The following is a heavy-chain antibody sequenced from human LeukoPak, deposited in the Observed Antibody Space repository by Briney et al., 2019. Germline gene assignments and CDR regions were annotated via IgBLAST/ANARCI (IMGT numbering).Heavy chain of an antibody. CDR3: ARRAGGYSHPYDY. V-gene: IGHV3-53*01. CDR1: GFTVSGNY. J-gene: IGHJ4*02. D-gene: IGHD4-23*01. Sequence: GGSLRLSCAVSGFTVSGNYMSWVRQAPGKGLEWVSLIYSGGTTYYADSVKGRFTISRDNSKNTLYLQMNSLRAEDTDVYYCARRAGGYSHPYDYWGQGILVTVSP. CDR2: IYSGGTT.